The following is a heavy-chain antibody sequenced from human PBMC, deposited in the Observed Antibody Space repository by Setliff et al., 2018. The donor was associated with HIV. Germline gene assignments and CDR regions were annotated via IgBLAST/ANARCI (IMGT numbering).Heavy chain of an antibody. V-gene: IGHV3-15*01. Sequence: GGSLRLSCGGSGFPFNDAWMTWVRQAPGKGLEWIGRIKTKTDGGTTAYAAPVKGRFTISRDNAKNSLYLQMDSLRVEDTTVYYCTRKLAPGHGMDVWGQGTTVTVSS. D-gene: IGHD3-3*02. CDR1: GFPFNDAW. CDR2: IKTKTDGGTT. J-gene: IGHJ6*02. CDR3: TRKLAPGHGMDV.